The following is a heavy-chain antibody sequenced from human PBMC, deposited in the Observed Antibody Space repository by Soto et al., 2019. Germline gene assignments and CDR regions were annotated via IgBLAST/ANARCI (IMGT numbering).Heavy chain of an antibody. Sequence: LRLSCAASGFPLSDHYMDWVRQTPVKGLEWIGRTRNKANSYTTEYAASVQGRFIISRDDSKNSLYLQMDSLKTEDTAVYYCARDRCSGGSCFIDYWGQGTLVTVSS. CDR3: ARDRCSGGSCFIDY. CDR2: TRNKANSYTT. D-gene: IGHD2-15*01. J-gene: IGHJ4*02. CDR1: GFPLSDHY. V-gene: IGHV3-72*01.